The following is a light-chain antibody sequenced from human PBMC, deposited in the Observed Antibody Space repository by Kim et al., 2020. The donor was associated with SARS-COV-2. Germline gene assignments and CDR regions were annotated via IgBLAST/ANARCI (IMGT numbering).Light chain of an antibody. CDR2: SNL. V-gene: IGLV1-40*01. CDR3: QSYDNNVNGWV. J-gene: IGLJ3*02. CDR1: LSNIGTDYG. Sequence: VTLSRFGGLSNIGTDYGVHWSQSLPGAAPTVLIYSNLRRPSGVPDRFSGSKSDTSASLVITGLRPEDAADYYCQSYDNNVNGWVFGGGTQLTVL.